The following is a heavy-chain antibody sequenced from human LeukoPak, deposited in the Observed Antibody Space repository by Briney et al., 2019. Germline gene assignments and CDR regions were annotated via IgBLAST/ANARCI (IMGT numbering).Heavy chain of an antibody. CDR2: IYPGDSDT. J-gene: IGHJ4*02. CDR1: GYSFTSYW. D-gene: IGHD1-1*01. CDR3: ARPRTSGTTGGFDY. V-gene: IGHV5-51*01. Sequence: GESLKISCKGSGYSFTSYWIGWVRQIPGKGLECMGIIYPGDSDTRYSPSFQGQVTISADKSINTAYLQWSSLKASDAAMYYCARPRTSGTTGGFDYWAQGTLVTVSS.